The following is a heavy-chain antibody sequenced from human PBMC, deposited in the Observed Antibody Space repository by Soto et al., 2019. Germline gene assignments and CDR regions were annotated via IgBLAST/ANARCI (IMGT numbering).Heavy chain of an antibody. CDR2: IWYDGSNK. Sequence: GGSLRLSCAASGFTFSSYGMHWVRQAPGKGLEWVAVIWYDGSNKYYADSVKGRFTISRDNSKNTLYLQMNSLRAEDTAVYYCARAGFSVVYAKGPSHFDYWGQGTLVTVSS. D-gene: IGHD2-8*02. J-gene: IGHJ4*02. CDR3: ARAGFSVVYAKGPSHFDY. V-gene: IGHV3-33*01. CDR1: GFTFSSYG.